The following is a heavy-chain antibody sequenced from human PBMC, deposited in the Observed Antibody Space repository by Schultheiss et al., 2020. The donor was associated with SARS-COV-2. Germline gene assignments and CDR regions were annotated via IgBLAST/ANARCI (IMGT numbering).Heavy chain of an antibody. D-gene: IGHD6-6*01. CDR2: ISYDGSNK. J-gene: IGHJ5*02. V-gene: IGHV3-30*14. CDR3: ARDVPPDP. CDR1: GFTFDDYA. Sequence: GGSLRLSCAASGFTFDDYAMHWVRQAPGKGLEWVAVISYDGSNKYYADSVKGRFTISRHNSKNTLYLQMNSLRAEDTAVYYCARDVPPDPWGQGTLVTVSS.